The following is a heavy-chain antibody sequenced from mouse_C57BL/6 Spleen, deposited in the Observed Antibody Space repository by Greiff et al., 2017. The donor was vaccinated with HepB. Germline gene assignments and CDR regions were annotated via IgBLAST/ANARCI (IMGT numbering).Heavy chain of an antibody. CDR2: IDPSDSYT. V-gene: IGHV1-69*01. D-gene: IGHD1-1*01. Sequence: VQLQQPGAELVMPGASVKLSCKASGYTFTSYWMHWVKQRPGQGLEWIGEIDPSDSYTNYNQKFKGKSTLTVDKSSSTAYMQLSSLTSEDSAVYYCARGPYEDYWGQGTTLTVSS. J-gene: IGHJ2*01. CDR3: ARGPYEDY. CDR1: GYTFTSYW.